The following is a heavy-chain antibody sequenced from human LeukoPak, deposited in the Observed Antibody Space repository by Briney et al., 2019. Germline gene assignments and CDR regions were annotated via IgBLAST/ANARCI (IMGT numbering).Heavy chain of an antibody. CDR3: ANHIVAVPAAMGFPVGDRWFDP. CDR1: GYSISSGYY. CDR2: IYHSGST. D-gene: IGHD2-2*01. J-gene: IGHJ5*02. Sequence: SETLSLTCAVSGYSISSGYYWGWIRQPPGKGLEWIGSIYHSGSTYYNPSLKSRVTISVDTSKNQFSLKLSSVTAADTAVYYCANHIVAVPAAMGFPVGDRWFDPWGQGTLVTVSS. V-gene: IGHV4-38-2*01.